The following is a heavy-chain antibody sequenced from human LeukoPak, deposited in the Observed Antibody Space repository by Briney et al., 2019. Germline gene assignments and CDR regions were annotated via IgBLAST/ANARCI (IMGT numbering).Heavy chain of an antibody. CDR3: AKLAKYFYGSETYYFFEH. Sequence: GGSLRLSCAASGFTFSNAWMSWVRQAPGKGLEWVGRIKSKTDGGTTDYAAPVKGRFTISRDDSKNTLYLQMNSLRVEDTAVYYCAKLAKYFYGSETYYFFEHWGQGTPVTASS. V-gene: IGHV3-15*01. D-gene: IGHD3-10*01. J-gene: IGHJ4*02. CDR1: GFTFSNAW. CDR2: IKSKTDGGTT.